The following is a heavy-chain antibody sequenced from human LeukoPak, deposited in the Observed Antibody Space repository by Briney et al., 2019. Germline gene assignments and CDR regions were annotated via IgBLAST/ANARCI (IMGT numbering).Heavy chain of an antibody. J-gene: IGHJ4*02. Sequence: ASVKVSCKASGYTFTGYYMHWVRQAPGQGLEWMGWINPNSGGTNYAQKFQGRVTMTRDTSISTAYMELSRLRSDDTAVYYRARVVPYYDILTGYYSYYFDYWGQGTLVTVSS. V-gene: IGHV1-2*02. CDR3: ARVVPYYDILTGYYSYYFDY. CDR1: GYTFTGYY. D-gene: IGHD3-9*01. CDR2: INPNSGGT.